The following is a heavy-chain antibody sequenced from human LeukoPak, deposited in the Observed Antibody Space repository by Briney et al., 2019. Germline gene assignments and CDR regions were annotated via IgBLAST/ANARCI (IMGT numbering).Heavy chain of an antibody. CDR1: GGSISSYY. D-gene: IGHD3-22*01. J-gene: IGHJ6*03. CDR2: IYYSGST. Sequence: SETLSLTCTVSGGSISSYYWSWIRQPPGKGLEWIGYIYYSGSTNYNPSLKSRVTISVDTSKNQFSLKLSSVTAADTAVYYCARVVAPPDYYYYYYYYMDVWGKGTTVTVSS. V-gene: IGHV4-59*01. CDR3: ARVVAPPDYYYYYYYYMDV.